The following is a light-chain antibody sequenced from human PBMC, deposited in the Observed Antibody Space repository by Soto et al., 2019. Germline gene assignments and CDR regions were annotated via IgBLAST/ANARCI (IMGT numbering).Light chain of an antibody. V-gene: IGKV4-1*01. CDR1: QSLLYSSNNKNY. CDR2: WAS. J-gene: IGKJ1*01. Sequence: DIVMTQSPDSLAVSLGERATINCKSSQSLLYSSNNKNYLAWYQQKPGQPPKLLFYWASTRESGVPDRFSGSGSGTDFTITTSRPQAEDVAVYYCQQYCSLWTFGQGTKVEIK. CDR3: QQYCSLWT.